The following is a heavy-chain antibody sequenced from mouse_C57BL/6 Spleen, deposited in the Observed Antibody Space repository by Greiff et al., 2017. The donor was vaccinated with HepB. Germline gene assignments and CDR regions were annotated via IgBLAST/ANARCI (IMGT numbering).Heavy chain of an antibody. CDR1: GYAFSSYW. CDR3: ARSGLYYYGSNLLVY. J-gene: IGHJ2*01. D-gene: IGHD1-1*01. V-gene: IGHV1-80*01. CDR2: IYPGDGDT. Sequence: QVQLQQSGAELVKPGASVKISCKASGYAFSSYWMNWVKQRPGKGLEWIGQIYPGDGDTNYNGKFKGKATLTADKSSSTAYMQLSSLTSEDSAVYFCARSGLYYYGSNLLVYWGQGTTLTVSS.